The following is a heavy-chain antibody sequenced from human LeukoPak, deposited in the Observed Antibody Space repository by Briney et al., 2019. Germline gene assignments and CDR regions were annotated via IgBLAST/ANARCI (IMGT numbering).Heavy chain of an antibody. CDR1: GFTFSSSA. CDR2: ISGSGSST. V-gene: IGHV3-23*01. J-gene: IGHJ5*02. Sequence: GGSLRLSCAAPGFTFSSSAMSWVRQAPGKGLEWVSGISGSGSSTYYADSVKGRFTISRDNSKNTLYLQMNSLRAEDTAVYYCAKAGPRGLNCFDPWGQGTLVTVSS. CDR3: AKAGPRGLNCFDP.